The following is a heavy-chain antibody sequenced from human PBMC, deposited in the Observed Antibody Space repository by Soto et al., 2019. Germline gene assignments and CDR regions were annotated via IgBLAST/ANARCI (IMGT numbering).Heavy chain of an antibody. D-gene: IGHD2-8*01. V-gene: IGHV1-18*01. Sequence: QVQLVQSGAEVKKPGASVKVSCKASGYIFSSYGTSWVRQAPGQGLEWMGWISAYNGDTNYAQQLQGRVTMTTDTSTSTAYMELRSLSSDDTAVYYCARGGGARFKELVLLYYGMDVWGQGTTVTVSS. CDR1: GYIFSSYG. J-gene: IGHJ6*02. CDR2: ISAYNGDT. CDR3: ARGGGARFKELVLLYYGMDV.